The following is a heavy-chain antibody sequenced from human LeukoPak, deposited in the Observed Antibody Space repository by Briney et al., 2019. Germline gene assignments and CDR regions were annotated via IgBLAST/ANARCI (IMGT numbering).Heavy chain of an antibody. CDR1: GYTLTELS. Sequence: ASVKVSCKVPGYTLTELSMHWVRQAPGKGLEWMGGFDPEDGETIYAQKFQGRVTMTEDTSTDTAYMELSSLRSEDTAVYYCARGPGLGYCSGGSCYWFDPWGQGTLVTVSS. CDR2: FDPEDGET. CDR3: ARGPGLGYCSGGSCYWFDP. J-gene: IGHJ5*02. V-gene: IGHV1-24*01. D-gene: IGHD2-15*01.